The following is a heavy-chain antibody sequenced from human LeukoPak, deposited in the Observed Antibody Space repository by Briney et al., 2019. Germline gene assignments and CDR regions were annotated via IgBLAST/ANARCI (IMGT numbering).Heavy chain of an antibody. CDR2: ISAYNGNT. CDR3: ARAASGSGWYGGDY. D-gene: IGHD6-19*01. Sequence: ASVKVSCKASGYTFTSYGISWVRQAPGQGLEWMGWISAYNGNTNYAQKLQGRVAMTTDTSTSTAYMELRSLRSDDTAVYYCARAASGSGWYGGDYSGQGALVTVSS. J-gene: IGHJ4*02. CDR1: GYTFTSYG. V-gene: IGHV1-18*01.